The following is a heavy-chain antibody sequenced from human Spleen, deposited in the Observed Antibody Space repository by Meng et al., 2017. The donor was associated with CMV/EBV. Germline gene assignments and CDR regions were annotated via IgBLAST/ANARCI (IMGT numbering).Heavy chain of an antibody. CDR3: AKAAAAAASGGYFDY. D-gene: IGHD6-13*01. CDR1: GFTFSSYA. J-gene: IGHJ4*02. V-gene: IGHV3-23*03. CDR2: IYSGDSST. Sequence: SGFTFSSYAMGWVRQAPGKGLEWVPVIYSGDSSTYYADSVKGRFTISRDNSKNTLYLQVNSLRVEDTAVYYCAKAAAAAASGGYFDYWGQGTLVTVSS.